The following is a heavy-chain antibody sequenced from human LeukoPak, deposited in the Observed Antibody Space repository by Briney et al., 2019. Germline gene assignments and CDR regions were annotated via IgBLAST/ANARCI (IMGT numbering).Heavy chain of an antibody. CDR3: ASLSMVRGASSGNYYYYYGMDV. J-gene: IGHJ6*02. CDR1: GGSFSGYY. D-gene: IGHD3-10*01. Sequence: PSETLSLTCAVYGGSFSGYYWSWIRQPPGKGLEWIGEINHSGSTNYNPSLKSRVTISVDTSKNQFSLKLSSVTAADTAVYYCASLSMVRGASSGNYYYYYGMDVWGQGTTVTVPS. V-gene: IGHV4-34*01. CDR2: INHSGST.